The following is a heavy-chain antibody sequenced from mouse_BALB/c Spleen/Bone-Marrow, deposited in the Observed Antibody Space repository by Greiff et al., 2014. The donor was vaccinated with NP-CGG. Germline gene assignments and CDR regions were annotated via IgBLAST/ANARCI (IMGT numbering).Heavy chain of an antibody. Sequence: EVQLVESGGGLVQPGGSRKLSCAASGFTFSSFGMHWVRQAPEKGLEWVAYISSGSSTIYYADTVKGRFIISRDNPKNTLFLQMTSLRSEDTAMYYCARDVPLYDVGYFDYWGQGTTLTVSS. CDR2: ISSGSSTI. CDR1: GFTFSSFG. V-gene: IGHV5-17*02. J-gene: IGHJ2*01. CDR3: ARDVPLYDVGYFDY. D-gene: IGHD2-14*01.